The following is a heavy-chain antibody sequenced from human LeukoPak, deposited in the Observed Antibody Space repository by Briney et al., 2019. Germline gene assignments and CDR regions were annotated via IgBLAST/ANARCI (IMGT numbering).Heavy chain of an antibody. CDR1: GFTFSSYS. V-gene: IGHV3-21*01. J-gene: IGHJ3*02. CDR3: ARDWGYYHGSEPLDAFDI. Sequence: GGSLRLSCAASGFTFSSYSMNWVRQAPGKGLEWVSSISSSSSYIYYADSVKGRFTISRDNAKNSLYLQMNSLRAEDTAVYYCARDWGYYHGSEPLDAFDIWGQGTMVTVSS. CDR2: ISSSSSYI. D-gene: IGHD3-10*01.